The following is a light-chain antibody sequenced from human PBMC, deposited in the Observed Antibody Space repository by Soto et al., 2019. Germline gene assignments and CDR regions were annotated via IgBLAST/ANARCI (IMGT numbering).Light chain of an antibody. Sequence: QSSLREPSSVSGSPGQSVTISCTGTSSDVGGYNYVSWYQHHPPKAPKLMIYAVSNRPSGVSNRFSGSKSGNTASLTISGLQAEEEADYYCSSSTTSSTWLFGGGTKVTVL. V-gene: IGLV2-14*01. CDR2: AVS. CDR3: SSSTTSSTWL. CDR1: SSDVGGYNY. J-gene: IGLJ3*02.